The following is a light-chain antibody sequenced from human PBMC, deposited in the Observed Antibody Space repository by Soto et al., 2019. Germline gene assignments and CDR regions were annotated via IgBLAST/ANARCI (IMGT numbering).Light chain of an antibody. V-gene: IGKV1-5*03. CDR3: QQYKSDKWT. CDR1: QRIXSG. CDR2: TAS. Sequence: IRLTQSPSTLSASVGDSVTIACRASQRIXSGLGWYQQKPGKAPKVLXDTASSLETGGPSRLSGSGSATEFTLTISSLQPDDFAAYYLQQYKSDKWTFGQGTKVDIK. J-gene: IGKJ1*01.